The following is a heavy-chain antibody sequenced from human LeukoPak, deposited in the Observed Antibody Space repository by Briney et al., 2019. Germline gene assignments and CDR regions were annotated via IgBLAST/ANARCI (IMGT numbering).Heavy chain of an antibody. CDR3: ARDQIYGGTENDFDAFDI. CDR1: GGSISSYY. V-gene: IGHV4-59*01. J-gene: IGHJ3*02. CDR2: IYYSGST. Sequence: SETLSLTCTVSGGSISSYYWSWIRQPPGKGLEWIGYIYYSGSTNYNPSLKSRVTISVDTSKNQFSLKLSSVTAADTAVYYCARDQIYGGTENDFDAFDIWGQGTMVTVSS. D-gene: IGHD4-23*01.